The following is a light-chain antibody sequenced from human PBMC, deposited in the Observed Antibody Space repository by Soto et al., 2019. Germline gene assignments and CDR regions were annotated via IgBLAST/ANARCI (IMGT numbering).Light chain of an antibody. V-gene: IGKV1-39*01. CDR1: QSISNS. CDR2: AAS. J-gene: IGKJ1*01. CDR3: QQSYSTPQT. Sequence: DIQMTQSPSSLSASVGDRVTITCRASQSISNSLNWYQQKPGKAPKLLIYAASSLQSGVPSRISGSGSGRDFTLTISSLQPEDFATYYCQQSYSTPQTFGQGTKVDIK.